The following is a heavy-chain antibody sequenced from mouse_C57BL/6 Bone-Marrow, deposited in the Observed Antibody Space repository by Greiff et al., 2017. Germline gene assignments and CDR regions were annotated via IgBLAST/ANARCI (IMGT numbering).Heavy chain of an antibody. CDR3: AGWLLRGFAY. CDR1: GYTFTSYW. Sequence: QVQLKQPGAELVKPGASVKLSCKASGYTFTSYWMHWVQQSPGQGLEWIGMIHPNCGSTNYNETFNSNATLTFDKSSSTAYMQLRSPTSEASAVDYGAGWLLRGFAYWGQGTLVTVSA. V-gene: IGHV1-64*01. D-gene: IGHD2-3*01. CDR2: IHPNCGST. J-gene: IGHJ3*01.